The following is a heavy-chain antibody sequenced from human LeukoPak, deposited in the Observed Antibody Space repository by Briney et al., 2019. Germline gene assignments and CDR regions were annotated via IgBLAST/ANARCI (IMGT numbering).Heavy chain of an antibody. CDR1: GGSISSYY. J-gene: IGHJ4*02. CDR2: IYYSGST. CDR3: ARVYSVGYGDYGGDFDY. Sequence: PSETLTLTCTVSGGSISSYYWSWIRQPPGKGLEWIGYIYYSGSTNYNPSLKSRVTISVDTSKNQFSLKLSSVTAADTAVYYCARVYSVGYGDYGGDFDYWGQGTLVTVSS. V-gene: IGHV4-59*01. D-gene: IGHD4-17*01.